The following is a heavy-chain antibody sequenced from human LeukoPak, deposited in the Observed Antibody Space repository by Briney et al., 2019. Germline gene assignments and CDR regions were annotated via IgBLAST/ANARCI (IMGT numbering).Heavy chain of an antibody. V-gene: IGHV4-34*01. CDR1: VGSFSGYY. J-gene: IGHJ4*02. CDR2: LNHSGST. Sequence: SETLSLTCAVYVGSFSGYYWSWISQPPGKGLEWVGELNHSGSTNYNPSLKSQVTLSVDTAKNQFSLKLSSVTAARTAVVYCASSNGGNSYWGEGTLVIVSS. D-gene: IGHD4-23*01. CDR3: ASSNGGNSY.